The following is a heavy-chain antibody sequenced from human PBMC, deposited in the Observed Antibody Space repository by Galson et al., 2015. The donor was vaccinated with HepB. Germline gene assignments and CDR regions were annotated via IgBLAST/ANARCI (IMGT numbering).Heavy chain of an antibody. CDR2: INAGNGNT. V-gene: IGHV1-3*01. CDR1: GYTFTSYA. D-gene: IGHD5-18*01. J-gene: IGHJ4*02. CDR3: ARARGYSYGSLVY. Sequence: SVKVSCKASGYTFTSYAMHWVRQAPGQRLEWMGWINAGNGNTKYSQKFQGRVTITRDTSASTAYMELSSLRSEDTAVYYCARARGYSYGSLVYWGQGTLVTVSS.